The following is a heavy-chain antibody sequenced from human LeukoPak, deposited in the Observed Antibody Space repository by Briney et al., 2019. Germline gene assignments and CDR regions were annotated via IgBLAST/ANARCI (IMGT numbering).Heavy chain of an antibody. CDR3: ARDPYSGSYGADYYYYMDV. CDR2: ITSGSSHI. CDR1: GFTFSSYG. V-gene: IGHV3-21*01. Sequence: GGSLRLSCAASGFTFSSYGMSWVRQAPGQGLEWVSSITSGSSHIYYADTVKGRFTISRDNAKSSLYLQMNSLRAEDTAVYYCARDPYSGSYGADYYYYMDVWGKGTTVTISS. J-gene: IGHJ6*03. D-gene: IGHD1-26*01.